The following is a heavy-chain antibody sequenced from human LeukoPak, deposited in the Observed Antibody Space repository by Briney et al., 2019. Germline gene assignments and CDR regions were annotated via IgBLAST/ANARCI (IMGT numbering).Heavy chain of an antibody. V-gene: IGHV3-48*04. CDR2: ISSSGTSI. J-gene: IGHJ4*02. Sequence: PGGSLRLSCAASGFTFSNYPMNWVRQAPGKGLEWVSYISSSGTSIYYTDSVRGHFTISRDNSNNSLFLQMSSLRAEDTAVYYCARGPLTALIPYYFDYWGQGTLVTVSS. D-gene: IGHD5-18*01. CDR1: GFTFSNYP. CDR3: ARGPLTALIPYYFDY.